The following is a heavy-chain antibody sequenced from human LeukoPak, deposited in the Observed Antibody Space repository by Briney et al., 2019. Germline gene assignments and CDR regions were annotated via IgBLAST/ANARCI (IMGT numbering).Heavy chain of an antibody. V-gene: IGHV3-7*03. CDR1: GFMFSSNW. CDR2: IKEDGTET. Sequence: GGSLRLSCAASGFMFSSNWMSWVRLAPGKGLEWVANIKEDGTETHYMDSVKGRFTISRDNAKNSLYLQMNSLRVEDTAVYYCAKGGRSLQTYWGQGTLVTVSS. CDR3: AKGGRSLQTY. D-gene: IGHD5-24*01. J-gene: IGHJ4*02.